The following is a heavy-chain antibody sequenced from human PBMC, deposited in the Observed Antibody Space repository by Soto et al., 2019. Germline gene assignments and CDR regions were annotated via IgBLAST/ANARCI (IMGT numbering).Heavy chain of an antibody. CDR1: GDSISDIIW. CDR2: FYHSGST. J-gene: IGHJ6*02. CDR3: ARLGGGMEV. Sequence: QVQLQESGPGLVKPSGTLSLTCAVSGDSISDIIWWYWIRQPPGKGLELIEEFYHSGSTDYNPSLMSRLTISVDKSKTPLSLVLSSVTAADSAVYYCARLGGGMEVWGQGTTVTVSS. V-gene: IGHV4-4*02.